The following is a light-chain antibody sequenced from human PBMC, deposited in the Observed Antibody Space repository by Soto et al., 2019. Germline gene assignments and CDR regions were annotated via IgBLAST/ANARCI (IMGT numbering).Light chain of an antibody. CDR2: DVS. CDR3: SSSTSSSLYV. V-gene: IGLV2-14*03. CDR1: GSDVGDYAY. J-gene: IGLJ1*01. Sequence: QSALIQPASVSGSPGQSITFSCSGTGSDVGDYAYVSWYQHHPGKAPKLIMYDVSNRPSGVSNRFSGSKSGNTASLTISGLQAEDEADYYCSSSTSSSLYVFGTGTKLTVL.